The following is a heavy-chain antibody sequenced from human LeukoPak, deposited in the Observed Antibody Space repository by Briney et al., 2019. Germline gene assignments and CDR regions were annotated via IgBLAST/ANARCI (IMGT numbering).Heavy chain of an antibody. J-gene: IGHJ4*02. CDR1: GFTFDDYG. V-gene: IGHV3-20*04. D-gene: IGHD3-22*01. CDR3: ARDTYYYDSSGYYPFDY. CDR2: INWNGGST. Sequence: GGSLRLSRAASGFTFDDYGMSWVRQAPGKGLEWVSGINWNGGSTGYADSVKGRFTISRDNAKNSLYLQMNSLRAEDTALYYCARDTYYYDSSGYYPFDYWGQGTLVTVSS.